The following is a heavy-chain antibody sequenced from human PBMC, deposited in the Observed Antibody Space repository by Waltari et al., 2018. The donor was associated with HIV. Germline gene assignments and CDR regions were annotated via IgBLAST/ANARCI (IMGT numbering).Heavy chain of an antibody. Sequence: DVYLVESGGGVVTTGGSIRLTCEASGFEFRHYSLNWVRQSPMRGLEGVASSRRCNNEKNYLDSVRGRFVISRDNSESSVYLQMDSLREEDTATYFCVRDDPGYGPIDFWGQGTLVTV. J-gene: IGHJ4*02. D-gene: IGHD3-10*01. CDR2: SRRCNNEK. CDR3: VRDDPGYGPIDF. CDR1: GFEFRHYS. V-gene: IGHV3-21*04.